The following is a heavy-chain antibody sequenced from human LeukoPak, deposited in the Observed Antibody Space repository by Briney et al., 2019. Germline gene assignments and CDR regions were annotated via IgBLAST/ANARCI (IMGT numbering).Heavy chain of an antibody. J-gene: IGHJ6*02. D-gene: IGHD5-24*01. Sequence: SETLSLTCTVSGGSISSSSYYWGWIRQPPGKGLEWIGSIYYSGSTYYNPSLKSRVTISVDTSKNQFSLKLSSVTAADTAVYYCARNGRWLQFEDYYYYGMDVWGQGTTVTVSS. CDR2: IYYSGST. CDR3: ARNGRWLQFEDYYYYGMDV. CDR1: GGSISSSSYY. V-gene: IGHV4-39*01.